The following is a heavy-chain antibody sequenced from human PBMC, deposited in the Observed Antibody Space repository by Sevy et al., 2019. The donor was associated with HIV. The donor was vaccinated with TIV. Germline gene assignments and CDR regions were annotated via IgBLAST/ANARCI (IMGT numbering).Heavy chain of an antibody. Sequence: GGSLRLSCAASGFTFNTYAMHWVRQAPGKGLEWVAVISYDGSNTYYEDSVKGRFTISRDSSKNTLYLQMNSLRAEDTAVYFCARDGGYDSRGYDLSNYWGQGTLVTVSS. CDR3: ARDGGYDSRGYDLSNY. V-gene: IGHV3-30-3*01. J-gene: IGHJ4*02. D-gene: IGHD3-22*01. CDR1: GFTFNTYA. CDR2: ISYDGSNT.